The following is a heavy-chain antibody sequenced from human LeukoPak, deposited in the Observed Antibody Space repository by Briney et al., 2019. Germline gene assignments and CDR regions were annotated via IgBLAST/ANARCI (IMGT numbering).Heavy chain of an antibody. CDR2: INPSGGST. Sequence: GASVKVSCKASGYTFTSYYMHWVRQAPGQGLEWMGIINPSGGSTSYAQKFQGRVTMTRDTSISTAYMELSRLRSDDTAVYYCAREYYYYYYMDVWGKGTTVTVSS. J-gene: IGHJ6*03. CDR3: AREYYYYYYMDV. V-gene: IGHV1-46*01. CDR1: GYTFTSYY.